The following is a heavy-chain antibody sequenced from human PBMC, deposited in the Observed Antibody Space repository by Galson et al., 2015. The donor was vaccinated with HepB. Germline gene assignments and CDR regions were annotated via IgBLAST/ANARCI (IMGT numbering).Heavy chain of an antibody. J-gene: IGHJ4*02. Sequence: SLRLSCAASGFTFSSYAMHWVRQAPGKGLEYVSGISTNGGSTYYSDSVKGRFTISRDNSQSTLFLQMSSLRADDTSVYYCVKEWSSGWYGFDYWGQGTLVTVSP. D-gene: IGHD6-19*01. CDR2: ISTNGGST. V-gene: IGHV3-64D*06. CDR1: GFTFSSYA. CDR3: VKEWSSGWYGFDY.